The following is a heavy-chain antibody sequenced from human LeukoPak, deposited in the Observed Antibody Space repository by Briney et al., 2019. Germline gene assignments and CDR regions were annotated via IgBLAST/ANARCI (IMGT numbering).Heavy chain of an antibody. CDR1: GFTVNSNY. D-gene: IGHD3-22*01. J-gene: IGHJ5*02. CDR3: ARHRVHASGYNPYNWFDP. CDR2: IYSDTYT. Sequence: PRGSLRLSCAASGFTVNSNYMNSLRQAPRKGLEWVSVIYSDTYTVYADSVKGRFTISRDDSTNTLYLQMKSLRVHDTAVYSCARHRVHASGYNPYNWFDPWGQGTLVTVSS. V-gene: IGHV3-66*04.